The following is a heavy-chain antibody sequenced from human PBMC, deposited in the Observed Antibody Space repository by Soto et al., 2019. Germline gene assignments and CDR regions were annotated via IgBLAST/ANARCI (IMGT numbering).Heavy chain of an antibody. Sequence: GDSLKISCKGSGYSFSSYWIGWVRQMPGKGLEWMWIIWPGDSDTRYSPSFQGQVTISADKSISTAYLQWSSLKASDTAMHYCARGRYDSSGYGAFDIWGQGTMVTVSS. CDR1: GYSFSSYW. CDR3: ARGRYDSSGYGAFDI. J-gene: IGHJ3*02. V-gene: IGHV5-51*01. CDR2: IWPGDSDT. D-gene: IGHD3-22*01.